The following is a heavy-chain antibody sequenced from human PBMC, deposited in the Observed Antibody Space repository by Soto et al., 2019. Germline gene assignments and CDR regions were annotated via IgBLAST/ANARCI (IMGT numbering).Heavy chain of an antibody. CDR2: INSDGSST. V-gene: IGHV3-74*01. Sequence: HPGGSLRLSCAASGFTFSSYWMHWVRQAPGKGLVWVSRINSDGSSTSYADSVKGRFTISRDNAKNTLYLQMNSLRAEDTAVYYCARAETYYDFWSGYYYYGMDVWGQGTTVTVSS. CDR1: GFTFSSYW. CDR3: ARAETYYDFWSGYYYYGMDV. J-gene: IGHJ6*02. D-gene: IGHD3-3*01.